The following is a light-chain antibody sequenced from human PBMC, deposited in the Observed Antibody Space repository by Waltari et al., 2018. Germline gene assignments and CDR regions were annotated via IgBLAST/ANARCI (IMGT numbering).Light chain of an antibody. CDR2: DND. J-gene: IGLJ1*01. V-gene: IGLV1-51*01. CDR1: SSTTGRNH. CDR3: AVWDTSLSAYV. Sequence: QSVLTQPPSVSAAPGQKVTISCSGGSSTTGRNHVSWYQQLPGTAPKLLIYDNDRRPSGITDRFSGSKSGTSATLGLTGLQTGDEADYYCAVWDTSLSAYVFGPGTKVTVL.